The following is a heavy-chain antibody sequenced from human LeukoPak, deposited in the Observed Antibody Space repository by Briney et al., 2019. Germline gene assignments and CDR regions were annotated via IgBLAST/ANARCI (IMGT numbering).Heavy chain of an antibody. Sequence: GASVKVSCKASGGTFSSYAISWVRQAPGQGLEWMGRIIPILGIANYAQKFQGRVTITADKSTSTAYMELISLRSEDTAVYYCAREYCSSTGCPDLLMYYYYGMDVWGQGTTVTVSS. J-gene: IGHJ6*02. D-gene: IGHD2-2*01. CDR2: IIPILGIA. V-gene: IGHV1-69*04. CDR1: GGTFSSYA. CDR3: AREYCSSTGCPDLLMYYYYGMDV.